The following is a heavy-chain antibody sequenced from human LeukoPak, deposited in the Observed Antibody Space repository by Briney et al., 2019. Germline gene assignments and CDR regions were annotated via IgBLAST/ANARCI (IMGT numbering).Heavy chain of an antibody. V-gene: IGHV1-8*01. J-gene: IGHJ4*02. CDR1: GYTFTSYD. Sequence: ASVKVSCKASGYTFTSYDINWVRQATGQGLEWMGWMNPNSGNTGYAQKFQGRVTMTRNTSISTAYMVLSSLRSEDTAVYYCARFSGYDYEYFDYWGQGTLVTVSS. CDR2: MNPNSGNT. D-gene: IGHD5-12*01. CDR3: ARFSGYDYEYFDY.